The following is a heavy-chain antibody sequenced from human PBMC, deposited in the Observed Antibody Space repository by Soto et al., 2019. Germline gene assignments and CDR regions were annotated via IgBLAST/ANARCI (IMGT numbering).Heavy chain of an antibody. D-gene: IGHD3-3*01. J-gene: IGHJ5*02. Sequence: GASVKVSCTASGYTFTSYDINWVRQATGQGLEWMGWMNPNSGNTGYAQKFQGRVTMTRNTSISTAYMELSSLRSEDTAVYYCARADDFLNWFDPWGQGTLVTVSS. CDR3: ARADDFLNWFDP. CDR2: MNPNSGNT. V-gene: IGHV1-8*01. CDR1: GYTFTSYD.